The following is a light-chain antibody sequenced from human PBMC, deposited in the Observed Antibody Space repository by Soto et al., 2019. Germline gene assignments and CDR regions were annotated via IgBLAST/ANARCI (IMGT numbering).Light chain of an antibody. V-gene: IGKV3-20*01. CDR3: QQYGYSPPT. CDR2: AAA. Sequence: ENVLTQSPGTLSLSPGERSTLSCRASQSVRSTFFAWYQQKPGQALRLLLYAAASRATGLPYRFSGSGSRTYCTLTISRLEHEDSAVYCCQQYGYSPPTFGQGTKLEIK. CDR1: QSVRSTF. J-gene: IGKJ2*01.